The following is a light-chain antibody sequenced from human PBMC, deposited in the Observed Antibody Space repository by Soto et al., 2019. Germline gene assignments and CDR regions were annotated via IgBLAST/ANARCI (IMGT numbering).Light chain of an antibody. CDR3: QRYGSLSWT. CDR2: GAS. CDR1: QRVGSNY. Sequence: ILMTQSPATLSVSPGERATLSCGGSQRVGSNYLDWYQQNPGQPPRLLIYGASNRATGIPDRLSGRGYGTDLTITISRLEPEDFEVYQCQRYGSLSWTFGQGTQVDIK. J-gene: IGKJ1*01. V-gene: IGKV3-20*01.